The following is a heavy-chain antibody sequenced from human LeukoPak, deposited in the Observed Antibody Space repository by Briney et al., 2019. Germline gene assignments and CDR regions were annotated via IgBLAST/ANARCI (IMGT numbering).Heavy chain of an antibody. D-gene: IGHD6-19*01. CDR1: GFTFSSYS. J-gene: IGHJ4*02. CDR2: ISGSGGST. CDR3: AKDLYSSGWYYYFDY. Sequence: PGGSLRLSCAASGFTFSSYSMNWVRQAPGKGLEWVSAISGSGGSTYYADSVKGRFTISRDNSKNTLYLQMNSLRAEDTAVYYCAKDLYSSGWYYYFDYWGQGTLVTVSS. V-gene: IGHV3-23*01.